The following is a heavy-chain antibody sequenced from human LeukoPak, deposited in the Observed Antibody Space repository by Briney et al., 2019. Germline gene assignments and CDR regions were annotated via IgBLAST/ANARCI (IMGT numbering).Heavy chain of an antibody. J-gene: IGHJ5*02. Sequence: PGRSLRLSCATSGFTFSSYAMHWVRQAPDKGPEWVAVISYDGNTKYYVDSVKGRFTISRDNSKNTLYLQMNSLRAEDTAVYYCARHSSRWYDGGINWFDPWGQGTLVTVSP. V-gene: IGHV3-30*04. CDR2: ISYDGNTK. CDR1: GFTFSSYA. CDR3: ARHSSRWYDGGINWFDP. D-gene: IGHD6-19*01.